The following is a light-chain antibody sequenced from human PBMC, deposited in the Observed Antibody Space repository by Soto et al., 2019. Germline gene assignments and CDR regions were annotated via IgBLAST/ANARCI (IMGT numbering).Light chain of an antibody. CDR1: QSVSNY. CDR3: QQRSNWPPTWT. J-gene: IGKJ1*01. Sequence: EIVLTQSPATLSLSPGERATLSCRASQSVSNYLAWYQQKPGQAPRLLIYDASNRATGIPARFSGSGSRTDFTLTISSLEPEDFAVYYCQQRSNWPPTWTFGQVTKVEIK. CDR2: DAS. V-gene: IGKV3-11*01.